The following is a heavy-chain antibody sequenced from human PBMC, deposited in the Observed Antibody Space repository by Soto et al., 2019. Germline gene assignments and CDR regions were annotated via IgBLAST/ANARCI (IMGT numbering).Heavy chain of an antibody. CDR3: ASLYCGGQGDSSRDYYYGMDE. D-gene: IGHD2-21*01. CDR1: GYSFTTYW. CDR2: VYPGDSDT. V-gene: IGHV5-51*01. J-gene: IGHJ6*02. Sequence: PGESLKISCKGSGYSFTTYWIACVRQMPWKGLEWMGIVYPGDSDTRYTPSFKGQVTISADKSIRTAYLQWSSLKASDTAVYYCASLYCGGQGDSSRDYYYGMDEGGQGATVNVSS.